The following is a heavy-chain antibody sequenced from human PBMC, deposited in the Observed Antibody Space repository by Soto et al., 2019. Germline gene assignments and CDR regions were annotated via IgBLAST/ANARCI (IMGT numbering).Heavy chain of an antibody. Sequence: SVKVSCTASGGAFSSYAISWVRHAPGQGLEWMGGIIPIFGTANYAQKFQGRVTITADESTSTAHMELSSLRSEDTAVYYCPPVAVMATEKNWFDPWGQGTLVTVSS. CDR2: IIPIFGTA. D-gene: IGHD6-19*01. CDR3: PPVAVMATEKNWFDP. J-gene: IGHJ5*02. V-gene: IGHV1-69*01. CDR1: GGAFSSYA.